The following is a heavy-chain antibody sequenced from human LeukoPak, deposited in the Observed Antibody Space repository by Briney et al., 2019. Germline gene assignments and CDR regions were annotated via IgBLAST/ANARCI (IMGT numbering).Heavy chain of an antibody. CDR1: GYSISSGYY. CDR2: IYHSGST. J-gene: IGHJ5*02. D-gene: IGHD3-3*01. V-gene: IGHV4-38-2*02. Sequence: PSETLSLTCSVSGYSISSGYYWSWNRQSPGKGLEWIGTIYHSGSTYFNPSLKSRVTISVDTSKNQFSLNLSSVTAADTAVYYCARAARGYDFWSGFQTPNWFDPWGQGTLVSVSS. CDR3: ARAARGYDFWSGFQTPNWFDP.